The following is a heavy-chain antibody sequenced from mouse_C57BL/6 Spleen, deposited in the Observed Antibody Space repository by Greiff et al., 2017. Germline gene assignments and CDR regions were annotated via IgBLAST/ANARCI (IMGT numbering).Heavy chain of an antibody. J-gene: IGHJ4*01. CDR1: GYTFTDYN. D-gene: IGHD2-3*01. CDR2: INPNNGGT. Sequence: VHVKQSGPELVKPGASVKIPCKASGYTFTDYNMDWVKQSHGKSLEWIGDINPNNGGTIYNQKFKGKATLTVDKSSSTAYMELRSLTSEDTAVYYCARWLLDYAMDYWGQGTSVTVSS. CDR3: ARWLLDYAMDY. V-gene: IGHV1-18*01.